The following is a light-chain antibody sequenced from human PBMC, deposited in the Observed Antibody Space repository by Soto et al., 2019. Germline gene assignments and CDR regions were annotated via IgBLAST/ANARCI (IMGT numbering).Light chain of an antibody. CDR3: QQSPVYTPLT. Sequence: DLQMNQSPSTMSAFVGDRVTITCRASYYISNWVSWYQQKPGNAPHLLIYEASNLLSGVPSRFSVSGSGTEFNLTISSLQPNDSGTYVFQQSPVYTPLTIGGGTKVQIK. CDR2: EAS. J-gene: IGKJ4*01. CDR1: YYISNW. V-gene: IGKV1-5*03.